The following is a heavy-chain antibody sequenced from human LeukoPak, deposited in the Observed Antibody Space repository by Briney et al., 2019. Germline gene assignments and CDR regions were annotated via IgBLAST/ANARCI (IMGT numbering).Heavy chain of an antibody. CDR2: ISSSSSYI. CDR1: GFTFSSYS. V-gene: IGHV3-21*01. D-gene: IGHD2-15*01. CDR3: ASYPPGYCSGGSCPTGG. Sequence: GGSLRLSCAAPGFTFSSYSMNWVRQAPGKGLEWVSSISSSSSYIYYADSVKGRFTISRDNAKTSLYLQMNSLRAEDTAVYYCASYPPGYCSGGSCPTGGWGQGTLVTVSS. J-gene: IGHJ4*02.